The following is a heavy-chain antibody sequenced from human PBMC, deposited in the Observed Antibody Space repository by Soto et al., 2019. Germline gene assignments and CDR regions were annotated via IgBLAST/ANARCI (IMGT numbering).Heavy chain of an antibody. D-gene: IGHD1-26*01. CDR3: AREKWSGSQFPPYGMDV. CDR1: GYTFTSYG. Sequence: ASVKVSCKASGYTFTSYGISWVRQAPGQGLEWMGWISAYNGNTNYAQKLQGRVTMTTDTSTSTAYMELRSLRSDDTAVYYCAREKWSGSQFPPYGMDVWGQGTTATVSS. J-gene: IGHJ6*02. CDR2: ISAYNGNT. V-gene: IGHV1-18*01.